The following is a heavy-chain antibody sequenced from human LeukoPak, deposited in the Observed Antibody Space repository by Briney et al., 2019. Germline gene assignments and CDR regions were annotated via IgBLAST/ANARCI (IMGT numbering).Heavy chain of an antibody. V-gene: IGHV3-23*01. Sequence: PGGSLRLSCAASGFTFSSYAVSWVRQAPGKGLEWVSAISGSGGSTYYADSVKGRFTISRDNPKNTLYLQMNSLRAEDTAIYYCARDPGTRSHDWYFDLWGRGTQVTVSS. CDR3: ARDPGTRSHDWYFDL. J-gene: IGHJ2*01. D-gene: IGHD1-1*01. CDR1: GFTFSSYA. CDR2: ISGSGGST.